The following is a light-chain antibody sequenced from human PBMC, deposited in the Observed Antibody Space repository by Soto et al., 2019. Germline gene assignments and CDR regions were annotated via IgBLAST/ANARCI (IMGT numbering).Light chain of an antibody. CDR1: QSISGY. CDR2: TAS. CDR3: QQNYNNPYT. V-gene: IGKV1-39*01. Sequence: DIQMTQSPSSLSASVGDRVTITCRTSQSISGYLNWYQHKPGRAPRLLIYTASTLQSGVPSRFSGSGSGTDFTLTMTSLQPEDFATYYCQQNYNNPYTFGQGTNLEI. J-gene: IGKJ2*01.